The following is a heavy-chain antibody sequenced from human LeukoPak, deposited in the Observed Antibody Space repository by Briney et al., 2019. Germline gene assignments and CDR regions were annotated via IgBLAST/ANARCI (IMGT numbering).Heavy chain of an antibody. V-gene: IGHV3-23*01. J-gene: IGHJ4*02. Sequence: GGSLRLSCAASGFTFRSYVMSWVRQAPGKGLEWVSVISGSGGSTHYADSVKGRFTISRDNSKNTLYLQMNSLRAEDTAVYYCAAFGYSGYDINYYFDYWGQGTLVTVSS. CDR2: ISGSGGST. CDR3: AAFGYSGYDINYYFDY. D-gene: IGHD5-12*01. CDR1: GFTFRSYV.